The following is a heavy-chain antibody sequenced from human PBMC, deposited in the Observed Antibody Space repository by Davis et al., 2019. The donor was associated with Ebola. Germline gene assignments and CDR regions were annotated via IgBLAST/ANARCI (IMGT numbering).Heavy chain of an antibody. CDR1: GGSFSGYY. Sequence: MPSETLSLTCAVYGGSFSGYYWSWIRQPPGKRLEWIGEINHSGSTNYNPSLKSRVTISVDTSKNQFSLKLRSVTAADTAVYYCARDRHYSNYGGWDYWGQGTLVTVSS. D-gene: IGHD4-11*01. J-gene: IGHJ4*02. CDR2: INHSGST. CDR3: ARDRHYSNYGGWDY. V-gene: IGHV4-34*01.